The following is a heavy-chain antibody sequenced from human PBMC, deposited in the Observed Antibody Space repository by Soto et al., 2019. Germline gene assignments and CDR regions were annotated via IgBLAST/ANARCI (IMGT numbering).Heavy chain of an antibody. Sequence: GSLRLACAASGXTFSSYSMSWVRQAPGKGLEWVSAISGSGGSTYYADSVKGRFTISRDNSKNTLYLQMNSMRAEDTAVYYCAKAPERITMIVVAQGWGQGTLVTVSS. D-gene: IGHD3-22*01. J-gene: IGHJ4*02. CDR1: GXTFSSYS. V-gene: IGHV3-23*01. CDR3: AKAPERITMIVVAQG. CDR2: ISGSGGST.